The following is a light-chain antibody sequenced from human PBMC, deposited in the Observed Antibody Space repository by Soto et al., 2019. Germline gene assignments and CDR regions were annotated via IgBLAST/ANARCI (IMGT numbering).Light chain of an antibody. J-gene: IGLJ2*01. CDR3: AAWDDSLNGGV. CDR1: SSNIGNNA. CDR2: YDD. Sequence: QSVLTQPPSVSEAPRQRVTISCSGSSSNIGNNAVNWYQQLPGQAPKLLIYYDDLLPSGVSDRFSCSKSGTSASLAISGLQSEDEADYYCAAWDDSLNGGVFGGGTKLTVL. V-gene: IGLV1-36*01.